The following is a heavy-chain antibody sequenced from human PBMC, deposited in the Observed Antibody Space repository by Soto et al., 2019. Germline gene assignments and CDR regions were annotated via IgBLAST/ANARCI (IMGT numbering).Heavy chain of an antibody. J-gene: IGHJ4*02. Sequence: SETLSLTCTVSGGSISSYYWSWIRQPPGKGLEWIGYIYYSGSTNYNPSLKSRVTISVDTSKNQFSLKLSSVTAADTAVYYCAREAQDCSSTSCYPDYFDYWCQGTLVTVSS. CDR2: IYYSGST. CDR1: GGSISSYY. CDR3: AREAQDCSSTSCYPDYFDY. V-gene: IGHV4-59*01. D-gene: IGHD2-2*01.